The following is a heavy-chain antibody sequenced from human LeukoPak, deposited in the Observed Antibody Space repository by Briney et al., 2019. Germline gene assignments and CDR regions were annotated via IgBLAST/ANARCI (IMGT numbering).Heavy chain of an antibody. CDR3: AKDIASSSSGGFDY. V-gene: IGHV3-9*03. CDR2: ISWNSGSI. CDR1: GFTFDDYA. Sequence: PGGSLRLSCAASGFTFDDYAMHWVRQAPGKGLERVSGISWNSGSIGYADSVKGRFTISRDNAKNSLYLQMNSLRAEDMALYYCAKDIASSSSGGFDYWGQGTLVTVSS. J-gene: IGHJ4*02. D-gene: IGHD6-6*01.